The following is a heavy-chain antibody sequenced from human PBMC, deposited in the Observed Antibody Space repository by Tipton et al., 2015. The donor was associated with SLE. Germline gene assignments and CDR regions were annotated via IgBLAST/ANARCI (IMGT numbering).Heavy chain of an antibody. CDR3: ARHSGESYYYNLDV. Sequence: TLSLTCAVYGGSFSGYYWSWIRQPPGKGLGWIGEINHSGSTNYNPSLKSRVTISVDTSKNQFSLKVTSVTAADTAVYYCARHSGESYYYNLDVWGQGTTVTVS. D-gene: IGHD1-26*01. CDR2: INHSGST. CDR1: GGSFSGYY. V-gene: IGHV4-34*01. J-gene: IGHJ6*02.